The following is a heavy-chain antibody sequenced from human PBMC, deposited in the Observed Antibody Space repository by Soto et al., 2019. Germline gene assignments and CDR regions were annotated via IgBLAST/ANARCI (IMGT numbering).Heavy chain of an antibody. Sequence: EVQLVESGGGLVQPGGSLRLSCAASGFKFSDYWMAWVRQAPGKGLEWVANIWLDGGDNNYVDSLKGRFTMSRDDAKNSVYLQMNSLRAEDTAVYYCATETWYRFDYWGDGTPVTVSS. CDR3: ATETWYRFDY. D-gene: IGHD2-15*01. CDR1: GFKFSDYW. V-gene: IGHV3-7*01. J-gene: IGHJ4*01. CDR2: IWLDGGDN.